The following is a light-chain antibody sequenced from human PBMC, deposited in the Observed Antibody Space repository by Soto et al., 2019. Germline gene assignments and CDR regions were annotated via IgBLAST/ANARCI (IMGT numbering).Light chain of an antibody. CDR2: EVS. J-gene: IGLJ1*01. CDR3: SSYTSSSTLYV. Sequence: QSVLTQPASVSGSPGQSITISCTGTSSDVGGYNYVSWYQQHPGKAPKLMIYEVSNRPSGVSNRFSGSKSGNTASLSISGLQAEHEADYYCSSYTSSSTLYVVGTGTKVTVL. CDR1: SSDVGGYNY. V-gene: IGLV2-14*01.